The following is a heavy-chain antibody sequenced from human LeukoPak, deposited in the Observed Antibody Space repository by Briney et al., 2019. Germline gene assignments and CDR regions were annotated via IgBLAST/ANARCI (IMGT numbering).Heavy chain of an antibody. D-gene: IGHD6-13*01. V-gene: IGHV3-30-3*01. CDR3: ARDSSSSWSYDY. Sequence: GGSLRLSCAASGFTFSSYALHWVRQAPGKGLEWVAVISYDGSNKYYADSVKGPFTISRDNSKNTLYLQMNSLRAEDTAVYYCARDSSSSWSYDYWGQGTLVTVSS. CDR2: ISYDGSNK. CDR1: GFTFSSYA. J-gene: IGHJ4*02.